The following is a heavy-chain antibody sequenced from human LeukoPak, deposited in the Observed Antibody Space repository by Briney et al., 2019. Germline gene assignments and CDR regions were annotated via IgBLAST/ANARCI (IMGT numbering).Heavy chain of an antibody. Sequence: PGGSLRLSCAASGFTFSSYEMNWVRQAPGRGLEWVSHISSSGSSIYYADSVKGRFTISRDNAKNSLYLQMNSLRAEDTAVYYCANSRYDSSGYYGIIGYWGQGTLVTVSS. D-gene: IGHD3-22*01. V-gene: IGHV3-48*03. CDR3: ANSRYDSSGYYGIIGY. CDR1: GFTFSSYE. CDR2: ISSSGSSI. J-gene: IGHJ4*02.